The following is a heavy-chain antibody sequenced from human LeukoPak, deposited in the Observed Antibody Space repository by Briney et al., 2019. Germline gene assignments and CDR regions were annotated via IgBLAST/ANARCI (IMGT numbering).Heavy chain of an antibody. V-gene: IGHV3-15*01. J-gene: IGHJ3*02. Sequence: GSLTLSRAVSGFTSSNAWMSWVRQAPGKGLEWVGRIKSKTDGGTRDYAAPVKGRFTISRDDSKNTLYLQMNSLKTEDTAVYYCTTFDYAAFLIWGQGTMVTVSS. CDR1: GFTSSNAW. CDR2: IKSKTDGGTR. D-gene: IGHD4/OR15-4a*01. CDR3: TTFDYAAFLI.